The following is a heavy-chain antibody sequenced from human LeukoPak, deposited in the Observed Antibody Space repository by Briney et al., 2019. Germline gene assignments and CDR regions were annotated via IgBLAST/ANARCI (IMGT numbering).Heavy chain of an antibody. CDR2: IYTSGST. D-gene: IGHD3-16*01. V-gene: IGHV4-61*02. J-gene: IGHJ4*02. CDR3: ATGGYLTLFDY. CDR1: GGSISSGSYY. Sequence: SETLSLTCTVSGGSISSGSYYWSWIRQPAGKGLEWIGRIYTSGSTNYNPSLKSRVTISVDTSKNQFSLKLSSVTAADTAVYYCATGGYLTLFDYWGQGTLVTVSP.